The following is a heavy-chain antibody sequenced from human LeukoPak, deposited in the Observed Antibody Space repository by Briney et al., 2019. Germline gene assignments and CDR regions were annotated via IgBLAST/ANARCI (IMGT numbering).Heavy chain of an antibody. CDR3: ARPVVVAATGL. D-gene: IGHD2-15*01. CDR1: GFTFSSYA. Sequence: PGGSLRLSCAASGFTFSSYAMHWVRQAPGKGLEWVAVISYDGSNKYYADSVKGRFTISRDNSKNTLYLQMNSLRAEDTAVYYCARPVVVAATGLWGQGTLVTVSS. V-gene: IGHV3-30-3*01. CDR2: ISYDGSNK. J-gene: IGHJ4*02.